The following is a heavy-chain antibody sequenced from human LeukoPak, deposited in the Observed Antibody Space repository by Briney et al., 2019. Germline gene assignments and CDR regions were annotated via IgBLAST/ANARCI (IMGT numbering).Heavy chain of an antibody. CDR1: GFTLNTYW. CDR3: AKAPPYKKYFDY. D-gene: IGHD1-1*01. Sequence: GGSLRLSCAASGFTLNTYWMHWVRQAPGKGLEWVSAISGSGGSTYYADSVKGRFTISRDNSKNTLYLQMNSLRAEDTAVYYCAKAPPYKKYFDYWGQGTLVAVSS. V-gene: IGHV3-23*01. CDR2: ISGSGGST. J-gene: IGHJ4*02.